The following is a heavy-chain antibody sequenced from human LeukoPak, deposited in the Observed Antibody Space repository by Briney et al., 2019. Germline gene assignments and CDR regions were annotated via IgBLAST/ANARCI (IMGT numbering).Heavy chain of an antibody. CDR2: IIPIFGTA. Sequence: KVSCKASGYTFTSYGISWVRQAPGQGLEWMGGIIPIFGTANYAQKFQGRVTITADESTSTAYMELSSRRSEDTAVYYCARLRLEAFDIWGQGTMVTVSS. CDR3: ARLRLEAFDI. D-gene: IGHD5-12*01. V-gene: IGHV1-69*01. J-gene: IGHJ3*02. CDR1: GYTFTSYG.